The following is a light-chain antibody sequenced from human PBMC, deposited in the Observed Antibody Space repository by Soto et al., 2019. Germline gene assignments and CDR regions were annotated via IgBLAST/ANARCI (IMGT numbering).Light chain of an antibody. V-gene: IGKV3-15*01. CDR3: QQYENWPPAVT. CDR2: GAS. J-gene: IGKJ4*01. Sequence: DIVLTQSPATLSVSPGERDTLSCRASLPISNKLAWYQQRPGQSLRLLIYGASARAHGVPARFSGSGSGTEFTLTISSLQSEDLAVYYCQQYENWPPAVTFGGGTNVEIK. CDR1: LPISNK.